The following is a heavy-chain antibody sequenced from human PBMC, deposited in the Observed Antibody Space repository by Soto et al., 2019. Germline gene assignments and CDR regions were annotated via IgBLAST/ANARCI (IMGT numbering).Heavy chain of an antibody. CDR1: GGSISSTNYY. Sequence: SETLSLTCSVSGGSISSTNYYWAWIRQPPGKGLEWIGNIYYTGPTYYHPSLKSRVTISVDTSKNQFSLTLISVTAADTAVYYCARQGRYCSGTRCHEGRYYYYYMDVWGKGTTVTVSS. J-gene: IGHJ6*03. V-gene: IGHV4-39*01. D-gene: IGHD2-2*01. CDR3: ARQGRYCSGTRCHEGRYYYYYMDV. CDR2: IYYTGPT.